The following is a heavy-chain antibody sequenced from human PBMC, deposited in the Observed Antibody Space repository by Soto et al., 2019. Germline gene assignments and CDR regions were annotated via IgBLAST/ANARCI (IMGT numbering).Heavy chain of an antibody. CDR2: ISGSGGST. CDR1: GFTFSSYA. D-gene: IGHD3-3*01. J-gene: IGHJ3*02. V-gene: IGHV3-23*01. CDR3: AKDRRRFLEWSHAFDI. Sequence: GGSLRLSCAASGFTFSSYAMSWVRQAPGKGLEWVSAISGSGGSTYYADSVKGRFTISRDNSKNTLYLQMNSLRAEDTAVYYCAKDRRRFLEWSHAFDIWGQGTMVTVSS.